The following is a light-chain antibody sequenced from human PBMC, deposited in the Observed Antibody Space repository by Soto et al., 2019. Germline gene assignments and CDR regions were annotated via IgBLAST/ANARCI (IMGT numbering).Light chain of an antibody. CDR2: AAS. CDR3: QKYKSAPIT. V-gene: IGKV1-27*01. CDR1: QGIGNF. Sequence: DIENTPSPSPLSASVGAHVTITCRASQGIGNFLAWYQQKPGKVPKLLIHAASTLQSGVPSRFSGSGSGTDFTLTISSLQPEDVATYYCQKYKSAPITFGQGTRLEI. J-gene: IGKJ5*01.